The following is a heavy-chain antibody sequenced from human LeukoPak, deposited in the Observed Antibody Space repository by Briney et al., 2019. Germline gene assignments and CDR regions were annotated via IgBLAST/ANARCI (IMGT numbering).Heavy chain of an antibody. CDR1: GFTFSSYE. Sequence: GSLRLSCAASGFTFSSYEMNWVRQAPGKGLEWIGRIYTSGSTNYNPSLKSRVTISVDTSKNQFSLKLSSVTAADTAVYYCARERFGELLTWGQGTLVTVSS. V-gene: IGHV4-4*08. CDR2: IYTSGST. CDR3: ARERFGELLT. D-gene: IGHD3-10*01. J-gene: IGHJ5*02.